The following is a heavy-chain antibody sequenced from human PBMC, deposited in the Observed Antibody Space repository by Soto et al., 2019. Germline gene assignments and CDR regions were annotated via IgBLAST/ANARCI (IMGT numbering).Heavy chain of an antibody. CDR1: GGSISSSSYY. CDR2: IYYSGST. CDR3: AGRLIFRLHLGGYNWFDP. Sequence: PSETLSLTCTVSGGSISSSSYYWGWIRQPPGKGLEWIGSIYYSGSTYYNPSLKSRVTISVDTSKNQFSLKLSSVTAADTAVYYCAGRLIFRLHLGGYNWFDPWGQGTLVTVSS. D-gene: IGHD3-16*01. J-gene: IGHJ5*02. V-gene: IGHV4-39*01.